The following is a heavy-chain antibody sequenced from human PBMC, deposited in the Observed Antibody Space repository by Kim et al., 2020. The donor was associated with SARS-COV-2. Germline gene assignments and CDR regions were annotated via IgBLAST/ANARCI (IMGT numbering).Heavy chain of an antibody. J-gene: IGHJ5*02. CDR2: LIPIFGTA. V-gene: IGHV1-69*13. CDR3: ATCSRTKNWFDP. CDR1: GGTFSSYA. Sequence: SVKVSCKASGGTFSSYAISWVRQAPGQGLEWMGGLIPIFGTANYAQKFQGRVTITADESTSTAYMELSSLRSEDTAGYYCATCSRTKNWFDPWGQGTLVTVSS. D-gene: IGHD2-8*01.